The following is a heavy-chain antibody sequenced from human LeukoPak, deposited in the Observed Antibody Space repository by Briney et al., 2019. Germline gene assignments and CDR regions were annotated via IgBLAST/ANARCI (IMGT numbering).Heavy chain of an antibody. CDR2: ISWNSGSI. Sequence: SLRLSCAASGFTFDDYAMHWVRQAPGKGLEWVSGISWNSGSIGYADSVKGRFTISRDNAKNSLYLQMNSLRAEDTALYYCAKVVSSWYDYWGQGTLVTVSS. CDR1: GFTFDDYA. D-gene: IGHD6-13*01. J-gene: IGHJ4*02. CDR3: AKVVSSWYDY. V-gene: IGHV3-9*01.